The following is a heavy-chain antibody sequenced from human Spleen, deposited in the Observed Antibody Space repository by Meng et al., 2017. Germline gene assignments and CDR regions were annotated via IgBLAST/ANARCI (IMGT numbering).Heavy chain of an antibody. V-gene: IGHV3-30*04. CDR3: ERDLSADPYYYDSSGGDY. CDR2: VSYDGSNK. Sequence: GESLKISCAASGFTFSNYAMHWVRQAPGKGLEWVAVVSYDGSNKNYADCVKGRFTVSSDNSKNTLYLHMSSMRTEDTAVYYCERDLSADPYYYDSSGGDYWGQGTLVTVSS. CDR1: GFTFSNYA. J-gene: IGHJ4*02. D-gene: IGHD3-22*01.